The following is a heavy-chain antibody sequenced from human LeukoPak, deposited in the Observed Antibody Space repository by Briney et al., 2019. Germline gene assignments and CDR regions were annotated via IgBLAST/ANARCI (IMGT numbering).Heavy chain of an antibody. D-gene: IGHD2-2*01. CDR3: TKDPLVPAAHYYYYYMDV. CDR1: GFTFSNAW. CDR2: IKGKTDGGTT. J-gene: IGHJ6*03. Sequence: PGGSLRLSCAASGFTFSNAWMSWVRQAPGKGLEWVGRIKGKTDGGTTDYAAPVKGRFTISRDDSKNTLYLQMNSLKTEDTAVYYCTKDPLVPAAHYYYYYMDVWGKGTTVTVSS. V-gene: IGHV3-15*01.